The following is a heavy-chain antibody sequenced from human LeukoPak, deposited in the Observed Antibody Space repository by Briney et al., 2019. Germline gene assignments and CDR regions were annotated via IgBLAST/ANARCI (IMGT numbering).Heavy chain of an antibody. D-gene: IGHD3-3*01. J-gene: IGHJ5*02. CDR3: ARGEYYDVWSRYPHQFAP. V-gene: IGHV4-59*01. CDR2: IYYSGST. Sequence: PSETLSLTCTVSGGSISSYYWSWIRQPPGKGLEWIGYIYYSGSTNYNPSLKSRVTISVDTSKNQFSLKLSSVTAADTAVYYCARGEYYDVWSRYPHQFAPWGQVTLDTVSS. CDR1: GGSISSYY.